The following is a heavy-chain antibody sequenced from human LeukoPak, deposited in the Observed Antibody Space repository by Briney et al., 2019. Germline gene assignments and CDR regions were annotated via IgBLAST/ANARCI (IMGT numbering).Heavy chain of an antibody. Sequence: ASVKVSCKASGGTFSSYTISWVRQAPGQGLEWMGRIIPILGIANYAQKFQGRVTITADKSTSTAYMELSSLRSEDTAVYYCARPLSWGPHSNSFDYWGQGTLVTVSS. CDR3: ARPLSWGPHSNSFDY. V-gene: IGHV1-69*02. D-gene: IGHD6-13*01. CDR2: IIPILGIA. CDR1: GGTFSSYT. J-gene: IGHJ4*02.